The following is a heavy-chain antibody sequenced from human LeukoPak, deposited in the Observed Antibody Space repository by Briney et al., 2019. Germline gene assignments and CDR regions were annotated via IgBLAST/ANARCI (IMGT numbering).Heavy chain of an antibody. V-gene: IGHV4-59*01. CDR3: ARLFPATGTPYYYIMDV. CDR2: LSKSGNT. J-gene: IGHJ6*02. D-gene: IGHD6-13*01. CDR1: GGSISSYY. Sequence: SETLSLTCTVSGGSISSYYWSWIRLPPGKGLEWIGYLSKSGNTNYSPSLKSRVTIFGDTSKNQFFLKLSSVTAADTAVYYCARLFPATGTPYYYIMDVWGQGTTVTVSS.